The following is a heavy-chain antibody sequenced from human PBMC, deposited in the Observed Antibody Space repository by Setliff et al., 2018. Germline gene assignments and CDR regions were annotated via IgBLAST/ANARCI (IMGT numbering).Heavy chain of an antibody. CDR1: GYSFTNYW. Sequence: GESLKISCKGSGYSFTNYWIGWVRQMPGKGLEWVSRIDSDGSVTNYADSVRGRFIISRDNAKNTLYLQMNSLRDEDTAMYYCGSWSVVAAGTDWGQGTLVTVSS. CDR2: IDSDGSVT. CDR3: GSWSVVAAGTD. J-gene: IGHJ4*02. V-gene: IGHV3-74*01. D-gene: IGHD2-15*01.